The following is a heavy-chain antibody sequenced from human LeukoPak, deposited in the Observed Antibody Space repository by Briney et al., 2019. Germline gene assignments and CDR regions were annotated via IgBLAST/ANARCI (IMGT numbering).Heavy chain of an antibody. Sequence: PGGSLRLSCAASGFALSDYDINWVRQVPGKGLMWVSRINTDGSSTSIADSVKGRFAISRDNSKNTLYLQMNSLRAEDTAVYYCAKGYSSSKQAFDIWGQGTMVTVSS. D-gene: IGHD6-13*01. CDR2: INTDGSST. CDR1: GFALSDYD. J-gene: IGHJ3*02. CDR3: AKGYSSSKQAFDI. V-gene: IGHV3-74*01.